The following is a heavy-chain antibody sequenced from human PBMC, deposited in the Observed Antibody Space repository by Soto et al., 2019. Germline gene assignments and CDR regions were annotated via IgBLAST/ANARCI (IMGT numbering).Heavy chain of an antibody. CDR1: GGSISSGGYY. Sequence: SETLSLTCTVSGGSISSGGYYWSWIRQHPGKGLEWIGYIYYSGSTYYNPSLKSRVTISVDTSKNQFSLKLSSVTAADTAVYYCARDRRDYDILTGYFASHGMDVWGQGTTVTVSS. CDR2: IYYSGST. V-gene: IGHV4-31*03. CDR3: ARDRRDYDILTGYFASHGMDV. D-gene: IGHD3-9*01. J-gene: IGHJ6*02.